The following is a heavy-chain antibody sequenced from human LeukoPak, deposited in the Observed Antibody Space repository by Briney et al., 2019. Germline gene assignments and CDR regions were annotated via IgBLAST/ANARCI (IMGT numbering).Heavy chain of an antibody. Sequence: KTGGCVRLSCEASGFTFSAYAMTWVRQAQGKGLEWVSSIVSDGKTHYTESVMSRFAIYRDNSKSMVFLQLNSVRAEDTALYYCARDLHYDVAMDVWGQGTTVVVSS. D-gene: IGHD5-12*01. V-gene: IGHV3-23*01. J-gene: IGHJ6*02. CDR3: ARDLHYDVAMDV. CDR1: GFTFSAYA. CDR2: IVSDGKT.